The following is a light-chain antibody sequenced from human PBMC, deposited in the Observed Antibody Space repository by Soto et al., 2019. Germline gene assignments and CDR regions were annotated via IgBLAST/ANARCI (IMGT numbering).Light chain of an antibody. V-gene: IGKV2-24*01. CDR2: RVS. Sequence: DIVMSQTPLSLSVTPGQPASISCRSSESLVYTNGNTYLSWYHQRPGQPPRLLVHRVSNRFSGVPERFSGSGAATDFTLKISSVEVDDVWIYYCMQGTLWWTFGQGTKVEI. CDR3: MQGTLWWT. J-gene: IGKJ1*01. CDR1: ESLVYTNGNTY.